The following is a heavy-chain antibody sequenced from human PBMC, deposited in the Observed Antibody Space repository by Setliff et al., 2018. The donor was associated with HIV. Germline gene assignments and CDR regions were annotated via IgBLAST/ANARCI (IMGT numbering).Heavy chain of an antibody. J-gene: IGHJ3*02. CDR1: GGTSSTHA. Sequence: SVKVSCKASGGTSSTHAINWVRQAPGQGLEWMGQIISILDITSYAQKLQGRVSITADESKSTFYMELSDLTSADTAVYYCTGPRGDEAFDIWGQGTKVTVSS. D-gene: IGHD3-10*01. CDR3: TGPRGDEAFDI. V-gene: IGHV1-69*10. CDR2: IISILDIT.